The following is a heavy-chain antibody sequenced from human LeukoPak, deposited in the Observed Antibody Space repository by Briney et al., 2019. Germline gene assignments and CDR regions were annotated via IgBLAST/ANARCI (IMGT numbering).Heavy chain of an antibody. D-gene: IGHD6-25*01. CDR3: ARDGSGFYYYYYMDV. V-gene: IGHV3-21*01. Sequence: PGGSLRLSCEVSGFTMKNFGMHWVRQAPGKGLEWVSSISTVSTYTFYSDPVKGRFTISRDNRKNTLYLQMSSLSAEDTAVYYCARDGSGFYYYYYMDVWGRGTAVTVSS. CDR1: GFTMKNFG. CDR2: ISTVSTYT. J-gene: IGHJ6*03.